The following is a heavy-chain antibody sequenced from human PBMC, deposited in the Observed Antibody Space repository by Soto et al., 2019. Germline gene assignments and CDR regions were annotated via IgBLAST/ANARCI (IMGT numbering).Heavy chain of an antibody. CDR2: INTGNGYT. J-gene: IGHJ5*02. D-gene: IGHD2-15*01. V-gene: IGHV1-3*04. CDR1: GYTFTSYP. Sequence: QVQLLQSGAEAKKPGASVKVSCEASGYTFTSYPIHWVRQAPGQRLEWMGWINTGNGYTKYSQKFQARVTITRDTSASTSYMQPSRLRSEDTAVYYCARDRGGYCSGGSCSEAWFDPWGQGTLVTVSS. CDR3: ARDRGGYCSGGSCSEAWFDP.